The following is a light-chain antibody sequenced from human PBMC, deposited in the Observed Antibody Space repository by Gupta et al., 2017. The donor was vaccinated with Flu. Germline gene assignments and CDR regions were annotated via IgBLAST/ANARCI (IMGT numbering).Light chain of an antibody. Sequence: SVTIPCTGTNSDVGGYNYFSWYQPHPGKALNLIIYDVNKRPAGVPDRFSGSKSGISASLTISGLPADEAADYYCFSFAITDTWLFGEGTRLTVL. CDR1: NSDVGGYNY. J-gene: IGLJ2*01. V-gene: IGLV2-11*01. CDR3: FSFAITDTWL. CDR2: DVN.